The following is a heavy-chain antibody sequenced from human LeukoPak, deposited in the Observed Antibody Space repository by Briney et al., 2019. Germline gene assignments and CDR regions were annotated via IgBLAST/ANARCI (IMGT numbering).Heavy chain of an antibody. D-gene: IGHD4-17*01. V-gene: IGHV3-11*01. CDR1: GFTFSDYY. Sequence: PGGSLRLSCAASGFTFSDYYMSWIRQAPGKGLEWVSYISSSGSTIYYADSVKGRFTISRDNAKNSLYLQMNSLRVEDTAVYYCARVGHDYGDQQPGWFDPWGQGTLVTVSS. J-gene: IGHJ5*02. CDR3: ARVGHDYGDQQPGWFDP. CDR2: ISSSGSTI.